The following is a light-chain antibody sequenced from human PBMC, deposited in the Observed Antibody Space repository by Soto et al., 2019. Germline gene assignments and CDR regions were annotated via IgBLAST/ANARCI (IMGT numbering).Light chain of an antibody. V-gene: IGKV1-39*01. J-gene: IGKJ1*01. CDR2: TAS. Sequence: DVQMTHSASSLSASLGDRVTISFRASHSISSSVNCYQQKAGKAPNLLIYTASNLESGVPSRFSGSGSGTDFTLTISSLQPEDFATYFCQQSYSRPRAFGQGTKVDIK. CDR3: QQSYSRPRA. CDR1: HSISSS.